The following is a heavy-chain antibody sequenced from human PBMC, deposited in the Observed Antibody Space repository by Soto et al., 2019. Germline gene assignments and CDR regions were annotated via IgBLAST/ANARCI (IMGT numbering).Heavy chain of an antibody. V-gene: IGHV3-23*01. D-gene: IGHD3-22*01. CDR3: AKGGHYYDSSGYFGY. CDR2: ISGSGGST. CDR1: GFTFSSYA. J-gene: IGHJ4*02. Sequence: GGSLRLSCAASGFTFSSYAMSWVRQAPGKGLEWVSAISGSGGSTYYADSVKGRFTIARDNSKNTLYLQMNSLRAEDTAVYYCAKGGHYYDSSGYFGYWGQGTLVTVSS.